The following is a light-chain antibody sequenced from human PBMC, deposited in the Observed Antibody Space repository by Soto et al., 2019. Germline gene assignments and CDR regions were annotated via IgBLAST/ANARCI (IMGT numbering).Light chain of an antibody. J-gene: IGLJ1*01. CDR1: SSDVGGYNY. Sequence: QSALTQPASLSGSPGQSITISCTGTSSDVGGYNYVSWYQQHPGKAPKLMIYDVSNRPSGVSNRFSGSKSDNTASLTISGLQAEDEADDYCSSYRASSTTHDVFGTGTKLTVL. V-gene: IGLV2-14*03. CDR2: DVS. CDR3: SSYRASSTTHDV.